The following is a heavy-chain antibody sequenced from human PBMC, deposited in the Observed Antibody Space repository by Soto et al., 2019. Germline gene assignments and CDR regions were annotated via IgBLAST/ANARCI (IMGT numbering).Heavy chain of an antibody. Sequence: SATLYLNCLFNCFSITSSYWSWIRQPPGKGLEWIGYIYYSGSTNYNPSLKSRVTISVDTSKNQFSLKLSSVTAADTAVYYCARVWGGAFDIWGQGTMVS. D-gene: IGHD3-10*01. CDR2: IYYSGST. CDR1: CFSITSSY. CDR3: ARVWGGAFDI. V-gene: IGHV4-59*01. J-gene: IGHJ3*02.